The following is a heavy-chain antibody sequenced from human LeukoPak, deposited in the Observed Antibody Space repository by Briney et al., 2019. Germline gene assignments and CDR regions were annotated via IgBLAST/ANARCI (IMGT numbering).Heavy chain of an antibody. CDR2: INAGNGNT. V-gene: IGHV1-3*01. CDR1: GGTFSSYA. D-gene: IGHD2-2*01. CDR3: ARPDYCSSTSCPFDY. J-gene: IGHJ4*02. Sequence: VASVKVSCKASGGTFSSYAMHWVRQAPGQRLEWMGWINAGNGNTKYSQKFQGRVTITRDTSASTAYMELSSLRSEDTAVYYCARPDYCSSTSCPFDYWGQGTLVTVSS.